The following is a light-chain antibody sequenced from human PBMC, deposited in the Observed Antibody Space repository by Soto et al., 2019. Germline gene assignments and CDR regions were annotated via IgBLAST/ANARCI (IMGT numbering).Light chain of an antibody. V-gene: IGLV2-14*01. J-gene: IGLJ3*02. CDR2: EVR. CDR1: SSDVGGYDY. CDR3: SSYTSRDPLGV. Sequence: QSALTQPASVSGSLGQSITISCTGTSSDVGGYDYVSWYQQHPGKAPKLIIYEVRNRPSGVSNRFSGAKSGNRASLTISGLQAEDEAEYHCSSYTSRDPLGVFGGGTKLTVL.